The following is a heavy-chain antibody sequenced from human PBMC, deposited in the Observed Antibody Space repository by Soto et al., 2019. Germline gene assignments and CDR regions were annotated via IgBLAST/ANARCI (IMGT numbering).Heavy chain of an antibody. J-gene: IGHJ4*02. CDR1: GVSITGSC. Sequence: SETLSLTCSVSGVSITGSCWSWIRQPPGKTLEWIGYVYHSGTTTYNPSLKSRVSISVDTSKNQFSLRLTSVIAADTAVYYCARDMPYGAGSPAGSDYWGPAILLTVSS. CDR3: ARDMPYGAGSPAGSDY. V-gene: IGHV4-59*01. D-gene: IGHD1-26*01. CDR2: VYHSGTT.